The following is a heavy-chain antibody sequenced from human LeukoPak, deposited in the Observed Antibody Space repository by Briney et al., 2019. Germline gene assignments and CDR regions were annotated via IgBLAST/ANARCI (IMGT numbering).Heavy chain of an antibody. J-gene: IGHJ6*02. CDR2: INAGNGNT. Sequence: ASVKVSCKASGYTFTSYAMHWVRQAPGQRLEWMGWINAGNGNTKYSQKFQGRVTITRDTSASTAYMELSSLRSEDTAVYYCAREYSSGRPYYYYYGMDVWGQGTTVTVSS. CDR1: GYTFTSYA. CDR3: AREYSSGRPYYYYYGMDV. D-gene: IGHD6-19*01. V-gene: IGHV1-3*01.